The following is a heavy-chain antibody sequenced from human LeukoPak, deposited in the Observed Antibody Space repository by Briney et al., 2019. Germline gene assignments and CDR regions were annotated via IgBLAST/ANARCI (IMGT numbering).Heavy chain of an antibody. Sequence: SVKVSCTASGYTFTNYGISWVRQAPGQGLEWMGGIIPIFGTANYAQKFQGRVTITADESTSTAYMELSSLRSEDTAVYYCARSPANDYGDYVAAFDIWGQGTMVTVSS. CDR2: IIPIFGTA. J-gene: IGHJ3*02. D-gene: IGHD4-17*01. CDR3: ARSPANDYGDYVAAFDI. CDR1: GYTFTNYG. V-gene: IGHV1-69*13.